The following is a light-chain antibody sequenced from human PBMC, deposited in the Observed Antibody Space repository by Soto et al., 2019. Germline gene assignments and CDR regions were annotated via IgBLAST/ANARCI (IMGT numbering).Light chain of an antibody. V-gene: IGLV2-14*03. CDR2: DVT. Sequence: QSALTQPASVSGSPGQSITIACTGTSSDVGGYNYVSWYQQHPRKAPKLLICDVTNRHSGVYNRFSGSKAGNTASLTISGFQTEDEADYYCSSFARSIPLVFAGGTTLTVL. CDR3: SSFARSIPLV. CDR1: SSDVGGYNY. J-gene: IGLJ2*01.